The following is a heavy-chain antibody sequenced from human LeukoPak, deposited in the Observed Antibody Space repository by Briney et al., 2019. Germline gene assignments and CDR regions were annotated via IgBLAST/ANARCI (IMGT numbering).Heavy chain of an antibody. CDR1: GFTFSTYG. Sequence: PGGSLRLSCAASGFTFSTYGMHWVRQAPGKGLEWVAFIRYDGSNNYYADSVKGRFTISRDNSKNTLYLEMNSLRPEDTALYYCAKDKAVAAQYYFDYWGQGTLVTVSS. D-gene: IGHD6-19*01. V-gene: IGHV3-30*02. J-gene: IGHJ4*02. CDR2: IRYDGSNN. CDR3: AKDKAVAAQYYFDY.